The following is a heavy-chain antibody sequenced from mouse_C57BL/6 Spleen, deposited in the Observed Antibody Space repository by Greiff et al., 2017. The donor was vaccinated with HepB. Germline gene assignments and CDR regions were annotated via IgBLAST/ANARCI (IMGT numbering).Heavy chain of an antibody. CDR3: TRKEGYYYGSSYGTYAMDY. Sequence: VQVVESGAELVRPGASVTLSCKASGYTFTDYEMHWVKQTPVHGLEWIGAIDPETGGTAYNQKFKGKAILTADKSSSTAYMELRSLTSEDSAVYYCTRKEGYYYGSSYGTYAMDYWGQGTSVTVSS. CDR1: GYTFTDYE. CDR2: IDPETGGT. J-gene: IGHJ4*01. D-gene: IGHD1-1*01. V-gene: IGHV1-15*01.